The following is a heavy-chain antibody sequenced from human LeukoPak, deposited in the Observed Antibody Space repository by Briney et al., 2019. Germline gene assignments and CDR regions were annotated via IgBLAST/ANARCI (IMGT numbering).Heavy chain of an antibody. Sequence: PGGSLRLSCAASGFTVSSSYVSWVRQAPGKGLEWVSAISGSGGSTYYADSVKGRFTISRDNSKNTLYLQMNSLRAEDTAVYYCAKDFVASHYDSSAFGGYWGQGTLVTVSS. CDR1: GFTVSSSY. V-gene: IGHV3-23*01. J-gene: IGHJ4*02. CDR3: AKDFVASHYDSSAFGGY. D-gene: IGHD3-22*01. CDR2: ISGSGGST.